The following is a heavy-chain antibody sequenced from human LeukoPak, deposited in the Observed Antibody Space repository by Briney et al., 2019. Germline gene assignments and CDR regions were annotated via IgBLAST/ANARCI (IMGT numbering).Heavy chain of an antibody. Sequence: SEILSLTCTVSGGSISSSSYYWGWVRQPPGKGLEWVGSIYYSGSTYYNPSLKSRVTISVDTSKNQFSLKLSSVTAADTAVYYCARGGGGSLGYWGQGTLVTVSS. J-gene: IGHJ4*02. D-gene: IGHD2-15*01. CDR2: IYYSGST. V-gene: IGHV4-39*07. CDR1: GGSISSSSYY. CDR3: ARGGGGSLGY.